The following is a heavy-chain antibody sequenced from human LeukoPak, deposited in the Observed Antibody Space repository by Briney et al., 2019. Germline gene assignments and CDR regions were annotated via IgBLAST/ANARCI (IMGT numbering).Heavy chain of an antibody. Sequence: GGSLRLSCAASGFSFSAYGVHWVRQAPGKGLEWVAVIWYDGSSKDYADSVKGRFTLSRDNSKNTLYLQMSSLTVEDTAVYYCARPMGVWGSYRYYFDYWGQGTLVTVSS. D-gene: IGHD3-16*02. J-gene: IGHJ4*02. CDR1: GFSFSAYG. V-gene: IGHV3-33*01. CDR3: ARPMGVWGSYRYYFDY. CDR2: IWYDGSSK.